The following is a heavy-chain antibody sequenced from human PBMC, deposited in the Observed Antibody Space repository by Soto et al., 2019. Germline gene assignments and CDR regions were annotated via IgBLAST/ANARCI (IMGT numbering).Heavy chain of an antibody. J-gene: IGHJ3*02. CDR2: IIPILGIA. CDR1: GGTFSSYT. Sequence: QVQLVQSGAEVKKPGSSVKVSCKASGGTFSSYTISWVRQAPGQGLEWMGRIIPILGIANYAQKFQGRVTITADKSTSTAYMELSSLRSEDTAVYYCARRKYCSSTSCYHGVTRMSTSGFDIWGQGTMVTVSS. V-gene: IGHV1-69*02. D-gene: IGHD2-2*01. CDR3: ARRKYCSSTSCYHGVTRMSTSGFDI.